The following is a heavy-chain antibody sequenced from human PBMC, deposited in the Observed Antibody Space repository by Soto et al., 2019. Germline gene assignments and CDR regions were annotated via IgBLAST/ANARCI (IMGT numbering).Heavy chain of an antibody. CDR1: GGSFSGYY. CDR2: IIHTGRT. J-gene: IGHJ4*02. V-gene: IGHV4-34*12. CDR3: ARTGQPPSDY. Sequence: QVQIQQWGAGLLKPSETLSLTCGVYGGSFSGYYWSWIRQPPGKGLEWIGEIIHTGRTNYNPSLKSRVAISIDTSKKQCSLKLSSVTAADTAVYYCARTGQPPSDYWGQGALVTVSS. D-gene: IGHD2-2*01.